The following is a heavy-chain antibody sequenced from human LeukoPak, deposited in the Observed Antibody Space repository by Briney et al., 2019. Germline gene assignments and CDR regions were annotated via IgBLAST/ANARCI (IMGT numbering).Heavy chain of an antibody. V-gene: IGHV3-23*01. CDR2: ISGSGGST. Sequence: GGSLRLSCAASGFTFSSYAMSWVRQAPGKGPEWVSAISGSGGSTYYADSVKGRFTISRDNSKNTLYLQMNSLRAEDTAVYYCAKDPPRRGYSASPQENWGQGTLVTVSS. CDR1: GFTFSSYA. D-gene: IGHD5-12*01. CDR3: AKDPPRRGYSASPQEN. J-gene: IGHJ4*02.